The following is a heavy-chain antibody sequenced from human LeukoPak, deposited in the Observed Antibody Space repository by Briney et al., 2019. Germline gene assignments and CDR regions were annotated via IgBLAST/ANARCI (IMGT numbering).Heavy chain of an antibody. J-gene: IGHJ4*02. V-gene: IGHV5-10-1*01. Sequence: GESLKISRKGSGYSFTNYGISWVRQMPGEGLEWMGRFDPSDSYSNYGPSFQGHVTISADRSISTAYLQWRSLKASDTAMYYCARQLGYYDKRDYWGQGTLVTVSS. CDR2: FDPSDSYS. D-gene: IGHD3-22*01. CDR3: ARQLGYYDKRDY. CDR1: GYSFTNYG.